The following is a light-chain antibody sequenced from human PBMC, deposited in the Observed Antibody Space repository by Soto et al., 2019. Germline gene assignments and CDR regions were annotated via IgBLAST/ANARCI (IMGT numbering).Light chain of an antibody. CDR3: SSYAGNYTLV. Sequence: HSALTQPRSVSGSPGLSVTISCTGTGSDVGAYNYVSWYQQHPGKAPKLMIYDVTKWPSGVPDRFSGSKSGNTASLTISGLQAEDEADYYCSSYAGNYTLVFGGGTQLTVL. CDR2: DVT. CDR1: GSDVGAYNY. V-gene: IGLV2-11*01. J-gene: IGLJ3*02.